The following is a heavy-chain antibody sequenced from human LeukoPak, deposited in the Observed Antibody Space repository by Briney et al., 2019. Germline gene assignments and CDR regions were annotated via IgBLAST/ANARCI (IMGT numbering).Heavy chain of an antibody. CDR3: AKDVGIAAAGPFDY. D-gene: IGHD6-13*01. J-gene: IGHJ4*02. V-gene: IGHV3-30*18. CDR2: ISYDGSNK. CDR1: GFTFSSYG. Sequence: PGGSLRLSCAASGFTFSSYGMHWVRQAPGKGLEWVAVISYDGSNKYYADSVKGRFTISRDNSKNTLCLQMNSLRAEDTAVYYCAKDVGIAAAGPFDYWGQGTLVTVSS.